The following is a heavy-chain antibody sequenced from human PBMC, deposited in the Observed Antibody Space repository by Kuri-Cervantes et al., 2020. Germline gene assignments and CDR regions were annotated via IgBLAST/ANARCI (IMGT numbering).Heavy chain of an antibody. CDR2: IIPIFGTA. V-gene: IGHV1-69*05. CDR1: GYTFTSYG. CDR3: ARLPQETSATHGAFDM. Sequence: SVKVSCKASGYTFTSYGISWVRQAPGQGLEWMGGIIPIFGTANYAQKFQGRVTITTDESTSTAYMELSSLRSEDTAVYYCARLPQETSATHGAFDMWGQGAMVTVSS. J-gene: IGHJ3*02. D-gene: IGHD5-24*01.